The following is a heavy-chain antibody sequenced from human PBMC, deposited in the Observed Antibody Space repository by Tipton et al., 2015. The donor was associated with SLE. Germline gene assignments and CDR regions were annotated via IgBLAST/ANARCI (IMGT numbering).Heavy chain of an antibody. CDR1: GASISNDNYY. CDR2: ISTSGNT. V-gene: IGHV4-61*02. D-gene: IGHD3-3*01. Sequence: PGLVKPSQTLSLTCNVSGASISNDNYYWNWIRQPAGKGLEWIGHISTSGNTNYNPSLKSRVTISVDTSKNQFSLKLRSVTAADTAVYYCARSPGDFWSGLGYWGQGTLVTVSS. J-gene: IGHJ4*02. CDR3: ARSPGDFWSGLGY.